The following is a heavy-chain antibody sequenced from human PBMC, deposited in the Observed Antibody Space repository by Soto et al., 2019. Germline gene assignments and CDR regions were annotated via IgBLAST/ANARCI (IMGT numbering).Heavy chain of an antibody. V-gene: IGHV1-69*13. D-gene: IGHD2-2*02. CDR3: ARVGSAEYQLLYRYGVDYYYYGMDV. Sequence: SVKVSCKASGGTFSSYAISWVRQAPGQGLEWMGGTIPIFGTANYAQKFQGRVTITADESTSTAYMELSSLRSEDTAVYYCARVGSAEYQLLYRYGVDYYYYGMDVWGQGTTVTVSS. CDR1: GGTFSSYA. J-gene: IGHJ6*02. CDR2: TIPIFGTA.